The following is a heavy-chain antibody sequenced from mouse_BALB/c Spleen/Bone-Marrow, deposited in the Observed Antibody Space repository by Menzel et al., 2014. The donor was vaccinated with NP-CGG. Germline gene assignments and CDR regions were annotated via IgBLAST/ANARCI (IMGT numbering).Heavy chain of an antibody. D-gene: IGHD1-2*01. J-gene: IGHJ2*01. CDR2: ISYSGNA. Sequence: EVQLQQSGPSLVKPSQTLSLTCSATGDSITSSYWNWIRKFPGNKLEYMGYISYSGNAYYNPSLKSRISLTRDTSKNXYYLQLNSVTTEDTATYFCARGNGYHFDYWGQGTTLTVSS. CDR1: GDSITSSY. V-gene: IGHV3-8*02. CDR3: ARGNGYHFDY.